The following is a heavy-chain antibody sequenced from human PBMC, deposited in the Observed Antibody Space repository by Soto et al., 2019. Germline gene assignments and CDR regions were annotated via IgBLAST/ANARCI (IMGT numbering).Heavy chain of an antibody. CDR1: GYSFTSYW. CDR2: IYPGDSDT. CDR3: ALITARRGYYFDY. J-gene: IGHJ4*02. D-gene: IGHD6-6*01. V-gene: IGHV5-51*01. Sequence: GESLKISCKGSGYSFTSYWIGWVRQMPGKGLEWMGIIYPGDSDTRYSPSFQGQVTISADKSISTAYLQWSSLKASDTAMYYCALITARRGYYFDYWGQGTLVTVSS.